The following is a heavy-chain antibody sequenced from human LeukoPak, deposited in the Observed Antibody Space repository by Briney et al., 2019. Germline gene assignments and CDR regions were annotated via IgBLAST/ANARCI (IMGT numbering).Heavy chain of an antibody. J-gene: IGHJ1*01. D-gene: IGHD6-13*01. CDR1: GGSFSSYA. Sequence: SVKVSCKASGGSFSSYAISWVRQAPGQGLEWVGRIIPILGIANYPQKFQGRVTITADKSTSTAYMELSSLRSEDTAVYYCARDHGGGIAAAGKGGYWGQGTLVTVSS. CDR2: IIPILGIA. CDR3: ARDHGGGIAAAGKGGY. V-gene: IGHV1-69*04.